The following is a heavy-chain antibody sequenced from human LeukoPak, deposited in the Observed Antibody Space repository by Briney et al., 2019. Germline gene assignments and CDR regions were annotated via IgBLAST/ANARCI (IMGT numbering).Heavy chain of an antibody. CDR3: ASRGYSSP. J-gene: IGHJ1*01. D-gene: IGHD5-18*01. CDR2: ISSSGAST. Sequence: GGSLRLSCAASGFTFSSYAMSWVRQAPGKGLEWVSVISSSGASTSYATSVKGRLTISRDNYKNTLYLQMNSLRAEDTAVSYCASRGYSSPWGQGTLVTVSS. CDR1: GFTFSSYA. V-gene: IGHV3-23*01.